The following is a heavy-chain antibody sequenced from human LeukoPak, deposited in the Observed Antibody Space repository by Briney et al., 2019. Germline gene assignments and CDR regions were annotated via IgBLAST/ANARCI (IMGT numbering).Heavy chain of an antibody. CDR3: ARMTSDAFDI. CDR2: ITRSNYI. CDR1: GFTFSSYS. D-gene: IGHD2-21*02. Sequence: GGSLRLSCAASGFTFSSYSMNWVRQAPGKGLEWVSSITRSNYIYYADSVKGRFTISRDNAKNSLYLQMNSLRAEDTAVYYCARMTSDAFDIWGQGTMVTVSS. J-gene: IGHJ3*02. V-gene: IGHV3-21*01.